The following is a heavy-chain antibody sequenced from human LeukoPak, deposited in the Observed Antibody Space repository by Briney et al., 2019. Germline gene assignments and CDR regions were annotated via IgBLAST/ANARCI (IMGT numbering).Heavy chain of an antibody. CDR2: IWYDGSNK. CDR3: ARHYDFWSGYPSYFDY. J-gene: IGHJ4*02. V-gene: IGHV3-33*01. D-gene: IGHD3-3*01. Sequence: GGSLRLSCAASGLTFSSYGMHWVRQAPGKGLEWVAVIWYDGSNKYYADSVKGRFTISRDNSKNTLYLQMNSLRAEDTAVYYCARHYDFWSGYPSYFDYWGQGTLVTVSS. CDR1: GLTFSSYG.